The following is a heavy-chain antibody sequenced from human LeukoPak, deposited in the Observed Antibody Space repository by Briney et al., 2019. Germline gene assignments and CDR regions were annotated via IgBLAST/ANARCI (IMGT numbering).Heavy chain of an antibody. Sequence: SETLSLTCTVSGGSISSYYWSWIRQPPGKGLEWIGYIYYSGSTNYNPSPKSRVTISVDTSKNQFSLKLSSVTAADTAVYYCARVVRIAAERAFDYWGQGTLVTVSS. CDR3: ARVVRIAAERAFDY. V-gene: IGHV4-59*01. J-gene: IGHJ4*02. CDR2: IYYSGST. CDR1: GGSISSYY. D-gene: IGHD6-25*01.